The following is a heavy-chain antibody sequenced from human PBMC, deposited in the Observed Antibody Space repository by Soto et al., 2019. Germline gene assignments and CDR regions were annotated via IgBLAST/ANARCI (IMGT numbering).Heavy chain of an antibody. CDR1: GYTFTSYG. V-gene: IGHV1-18*04. Sequence: ASVKVSCKASGYTFTSYGISWVRQAPGQGLEWMGWISAYNGNTNYAQKLQGRVTTTTDTSTSTAYMELRSLRSDDTAVYYCARSVRVVVVPAAINWFDPWGQGTLVTVSS. D-gene: IGHD2-2*01. CDR2: ISAYNGNT. J-gene: IGHJ5*02. CDR3: ARSVRVVVVPAAINWFDP.